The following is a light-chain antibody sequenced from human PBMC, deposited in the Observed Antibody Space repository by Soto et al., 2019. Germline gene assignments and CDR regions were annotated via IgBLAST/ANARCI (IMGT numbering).Light chain of an antibody. CDR2: AAS. V-gene: IGKV3-20*01. CDR1: QIVTINS. CDR3: QQYGDSPCT. J-gene: IGKJ3*01. Sequence: VWTQSPGPLSLSPGERATLSGRASQIVTINSLAWYQQKPGQPPILLIYAASTRASAIPDRFSGSGSGTDFTLTISRLQPEDVALYYCQQYGDSPCTLGPGTSVDVK.